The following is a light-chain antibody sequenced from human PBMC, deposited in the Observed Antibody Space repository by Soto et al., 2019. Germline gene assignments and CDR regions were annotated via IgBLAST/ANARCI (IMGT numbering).Light chain of an antibody. V-gene: IGLV2-14*01. Sequence: QSALTQPASVSGSPGQSITISCTGTSSDIGNYHYVSWYQQHPGKAPKLMIYEVSNRPSGVSDRFSGSRSGNTASLTISGLQAEDEADYYCSSYTDSSNYVFGTGTQLTVL. J-gene: IGLJ1*01. CDR3: SSYTDSSNYV. CDR1: SSDIGNYHY. CDR2: EVS.